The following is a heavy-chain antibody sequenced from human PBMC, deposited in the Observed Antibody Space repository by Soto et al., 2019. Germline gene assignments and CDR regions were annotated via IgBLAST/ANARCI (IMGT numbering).Heavy chain of an antibody. V-gene: IGHV3-23*01. J-gene: IGHJ3*02. D-gene: IGHD4-17*01. CDR1: GFTFSTSG. CDR2: ISGSGDYT. CDR3: ANHGGFDI. Sequence: EVQLLESGGGLVQPGGSLRLSCAAYGFTFSTSGMSWVRQAPGKGLEWVSSISGSGDYTNYADSVKGRFTISRDNSKNTLYLQINSLTAEDTAVYYCANHGGFDIWGQGTMVAVSS.